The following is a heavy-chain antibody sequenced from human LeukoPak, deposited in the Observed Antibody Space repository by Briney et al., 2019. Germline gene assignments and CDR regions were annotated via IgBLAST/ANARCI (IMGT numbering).Heavy chain of an antibody. Sequence: GSSLRLSCAASGFTFSSYGMHWVRQAPGKGLEWLAVISYDGSNKYYADSVKGRFTISRDNSKNRLYLQMNSLRAEDTAVYYCAKESSSGWNAISNKGVDYWGQGTLVTVSS. D-gene: IGHD6-19*01. CDR2: ISYDGSNK. V-gene: IGHV3-30*18. CDR3: AKESSSGWNAISNKGVDY. CDR1: GFTFSSYG. J-gene: IGHJ4*02.